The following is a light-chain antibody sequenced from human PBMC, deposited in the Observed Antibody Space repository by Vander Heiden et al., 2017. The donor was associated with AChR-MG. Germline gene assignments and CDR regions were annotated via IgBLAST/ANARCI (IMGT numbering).Light chain of an antibody. CDR1: KLGDKY. V-gene: IGLV3-1*01. CDR3: QAWDSSIPVV. CDR2: QDS. Sequence: SYELTQPPSVSVYPGQTASITCSGDKLGDKYACWYQQKPGQSPVLVIYQDSKRPSGIPERFSGSNSGNTATLTISGTQAMDEADYYCQAWDSSIPVVFGGGTKLTVL. J-gene: IGLJ2*01.